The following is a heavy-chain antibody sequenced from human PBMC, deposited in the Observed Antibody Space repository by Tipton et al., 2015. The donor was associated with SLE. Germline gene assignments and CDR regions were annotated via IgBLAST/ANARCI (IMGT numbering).Heavy chain of an antibody. D-gene: IGHD4-17*01. J-gene: IGHJ3*02. CDR1: GFIFSDYS. V-gene: IGHV3-21*04. Sequence: SLRLSCAASGFIFSDYSMNWVRQAPGKGLEWVSSISSSSRYIYHAESLKGRFTISRDNAKNSLYLQMNSLRVEDTAVYYCATSNYGDFDGGDAFDTWGQGTMVTVSS. CDR3: ATSNYGDFDGGDAFDT. CDR2: ISSSSRYI.